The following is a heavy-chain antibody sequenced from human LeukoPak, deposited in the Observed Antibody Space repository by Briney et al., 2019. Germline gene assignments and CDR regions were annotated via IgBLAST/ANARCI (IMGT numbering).Heavy chain of an antibody. V-gene: IGHV1-8*03. CDR2: MNPNSGNT. J-gene: IGHJ2*01. CDR3: ARDYRGYSYGYWYFDL. D-gene: IGHD5-18*01. Sequence: ASVKVSCKASGYTFTSYDINWVRQATGQGLEWMGWMNPNSGNTGYAQKFQGRVTITRNTSISTAYMELRSLRSDDTAVYYCARDYRGYSYGYWYFDLWGRGTLVTVSS. CDR1: GYTFTSYD.